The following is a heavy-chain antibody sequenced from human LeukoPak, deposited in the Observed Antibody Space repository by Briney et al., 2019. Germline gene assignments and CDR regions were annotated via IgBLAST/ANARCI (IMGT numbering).Heavy chain of an antibody. CDR1: GFTFSSYA. D-gene: IGHD3-16*01. V-gene: IGHV3-23*01. Sequence: GGSLRLSCAASGFTFSSYAMGWVRQAPGKGLQWVSATSGGGGSSYYADSVKGRFTISSDYSKNTLHLQMNTLRAEDTAVYYCAKYYDFVWGSIEYWGQGTLFTVSS. CDR3: AKYYDFVWGSIEY. J-gene: IGHJ4*02. CDR2: TSGGGGSS.